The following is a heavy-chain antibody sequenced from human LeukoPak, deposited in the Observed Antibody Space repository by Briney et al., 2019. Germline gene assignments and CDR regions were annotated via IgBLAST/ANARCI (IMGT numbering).Heavy chain of an antibody. Sequence: GGSLRLSCAASGFTFSSYAMSWVRQAPGKGLEWVAVISYDGSNKYYADSVKGRFTISRDNSKNTLYLQMNGLRAEDTAVYYCAREVVAATQYYYYGMDVWGQGTTVTVSS. D-gene: IGHD2-15*01. CDR1: GFTFSSYA. V-gene: IGHV3-30-3*01. J-gene: IGHJ6*02. CDR2: ISYDGSNK. CDR3: AREVVAATQYYYYGMDV.